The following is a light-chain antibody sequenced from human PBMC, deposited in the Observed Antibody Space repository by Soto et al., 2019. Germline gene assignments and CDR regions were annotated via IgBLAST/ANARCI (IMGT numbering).Light chain of an antibody. V-gene: IGKV3-15*01. CDR1: QGFXSH. CDR2: GAS. CDR3: HQYNDLPPRT. Sequence: VLTQSAATLSVSPGERATLSCRASQGFXSHLVWYQQKPGQATRLLIXGASTKATVIPARFSGSGSGTEFTLNIISMQTEDVQLSYCHQYNDLPPRTFGGGTKVDIK. J-gene: IGKJ4*01.